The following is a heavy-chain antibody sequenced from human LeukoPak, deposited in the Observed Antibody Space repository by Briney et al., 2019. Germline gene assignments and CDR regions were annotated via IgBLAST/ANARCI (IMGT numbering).Heavy chain of an antibody. CDR2: ITDDGSRQ. CDR1: IFLFSEYY. V-gene: IGHV3-30*18. D-gene: IGHD1-1*01. Sequence: GGSLRLSCDTSIFLFSEYYMHWVRLAPGKGLEWLAVITDDGSRQYYADSVKGRFTVSRDNSKSLLFLQMESLRHDDTGIYYCAKGRRTGFVDYWGQGALVTVSS. J-gene: IGHJ4*02. CDR3: AKGRRTGFVDY.